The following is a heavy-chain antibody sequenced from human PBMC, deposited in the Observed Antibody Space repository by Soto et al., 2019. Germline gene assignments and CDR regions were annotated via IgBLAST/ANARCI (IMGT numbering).Heavy chain of an antibody. J-gene: IGHJ6*02. CDR2: IIPIFGTA. Sequence: QVQLVQSGAEVKKPGSSVKVSCKASGGTFSSYAISWVRQAPGQGLEWMGGIIPIFGTANYAQKFHGRVTITADESTSTAYMELSSLRSEDTAVYYCARGVVVPAADYYYYYYGMDVWGQGTTVTVSS. CDR3: ARGVVVPAADYYYYYYGMDV. D-gene: IGHD2-2*01. CDR1: GGTFSSYA. V-gene: IGHV1-69*01.